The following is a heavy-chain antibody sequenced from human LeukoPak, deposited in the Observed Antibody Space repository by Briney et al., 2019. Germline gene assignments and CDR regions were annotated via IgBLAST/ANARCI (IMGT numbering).Heavy chain of an antibody. Sequence: PPETLSPTCTVSGGSISSSSYYWGWIRQPPGKGLEWIGSIYYSGSTYYNPSLKSRVTISVDTSKNQFSLKLTSVTAADTAVYYCARDAAYYYGSGSYRNGIDYWGQGSLVTVSS. CDR1: GGSISSSSYY. CDR3: ARDAAYYYGSGSYRNGIDY. J-gene: IGHJ4*02. CDR2: IYYSGST. D-gene: IGHD3-10*01. V-gene: IGHV4-39*07.